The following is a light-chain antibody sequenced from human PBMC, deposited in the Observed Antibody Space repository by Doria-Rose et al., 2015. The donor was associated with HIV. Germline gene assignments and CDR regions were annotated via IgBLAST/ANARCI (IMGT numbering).Light chain of an antibody. CDR1: QSISNW. CDR3: QHFDKYFSWT. CDR2: KAS. Sequence: DIQLAQSPSTLSASVGDRVTITCRASQSISNWLAWYQQKPGQAPKLLIYKASTLQGVVTSRFRDSGSGTEFTLTINSLQPDDFATYYCQHFDKYFSWTFGHGTKVDIK. V-gene: IGKV1-5*03. J-gene: IGKJ1*01.